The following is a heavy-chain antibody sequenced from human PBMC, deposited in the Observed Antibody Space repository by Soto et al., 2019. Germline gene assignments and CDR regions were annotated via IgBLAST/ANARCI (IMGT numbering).Heavy chain of an antibody. CDR1: GGSISSYY. Sequence: SETLSLTXTVSGGSISSYYWSWIRQPPGKGLEWIGYIYYSGSTNYNPSIKSRVTISVDTSKNQFSLKLSSVTAADTAVYYCARGGDYVSRLFDYWGLGTLVTVSS. V-gene: IGHV4-59*01. CDR2: IYYSGST. J-gene: IGHJ4*02. CDR3: ARGGDYVSRLFDY. D-gene: IGHD2-21*02.